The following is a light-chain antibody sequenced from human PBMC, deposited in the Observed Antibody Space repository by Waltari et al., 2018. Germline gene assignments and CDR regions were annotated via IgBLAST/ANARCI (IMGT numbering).Light chain of an antibody. Sequence: AIQMTHSPSSLSASVGDQVTIACQSSQSIGRAFAWFRQWSGKVPEPLSFEAASLESGVPSRFSGSGSGTHFSLTISGLQPEDFATYYCQQYDSAPVTFGPGTKLDIK. CDR3: QQYDSAPVT. CDR2: EAA. CDR1: QSIGRA. J-gene: IGKJ3*01. V-gene: IGKV1-13*02.